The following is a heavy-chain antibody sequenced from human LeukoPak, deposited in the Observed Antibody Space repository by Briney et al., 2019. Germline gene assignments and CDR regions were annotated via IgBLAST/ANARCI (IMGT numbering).Heavy chain of an antibody. CDR2: ISYDGSNK. CDR1: GFTFSSYA. Sequence: GRSLRLSCAASGFTFSSYAMHWVRQAPGKGLEWVAVISYDGSNKYCADSVKGRFTISRDNSKNTLYLQMNSLRAEDTAVYYCARDRRQWLVLLYFQHWGQGTLVTVSS. CDR3: ARDRRQWLVLLYFQH. D-gene: IGHD6-19*01. V-gene: IGHV3-30*04. J-gene: IGHJ1*01.